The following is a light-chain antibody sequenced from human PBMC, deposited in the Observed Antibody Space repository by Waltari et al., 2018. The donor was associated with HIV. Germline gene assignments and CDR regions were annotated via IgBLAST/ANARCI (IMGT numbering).Light chain of an antibody. CDR1: QSVSSH. CDR2: GAF. CDR3: EEYNVRSRIT. Sequence: EIVMTQSPDTLSVSPGQRATLPCSASQSVSSHLAWYQQKPGQAPRLLTYGAFLRATDVPARFIGSGSGTQFTLTISSLQSEDFAVYYCEEYNVRSRITFGQGTRLEIK. J-gene: IGKJ5*01. V-gene: IGKV3-15*01.